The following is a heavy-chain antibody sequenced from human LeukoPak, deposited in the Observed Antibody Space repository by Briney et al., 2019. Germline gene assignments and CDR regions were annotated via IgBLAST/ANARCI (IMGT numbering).Heavy chain of an antibody. CDR1: GGSISSSTYY. CDR2: IYDSGDT. J-gene: IGHJ6*02. D-gene: IGHD1-26*01. Sequence: SETLSLTCTVSGGSISSSTYYWDWIRQPPGQGLEWIGNIYDSGDTYYTPSLKSRVTMFVDTSKNQFSLQLNSVTPEDTAVYYCARDQSPVWWNPYYYYGMDVWGQGTTVTVSS. CDR3: ARDQSPVWWNPYYYYGMDV. V-gene: IGHV4-39*02.